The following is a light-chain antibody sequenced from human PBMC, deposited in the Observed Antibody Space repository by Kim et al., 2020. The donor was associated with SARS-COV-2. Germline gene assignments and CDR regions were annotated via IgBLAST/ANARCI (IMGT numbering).Light chain of an antibody. V-gene: IGLV3-19*01. CDR3: NSRDSNDNVV. CDR2: GKN. CDR1: SLRSYY. J-gene: IGLJ2*01. Sequence: SSELTQDPAVSVALGQTVRITCQGDSLRSYYATWYQQKPGQAPILVIYGKNNRPSGIPDRFPGSSSGNTASLTITGTQAGDEADYYCNSRDSNDNVVFGGGTHLTVL.